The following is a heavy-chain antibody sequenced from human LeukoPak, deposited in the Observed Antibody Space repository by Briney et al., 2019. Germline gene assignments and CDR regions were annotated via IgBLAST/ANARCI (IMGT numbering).Heavy chain of an antibody. CDR2: VNSDGGTT. J-gene: IGHJ4*02. CDR1: GFTFSSYW. Sequence: GGSLRLSFAAPGFTFSSYWMHWGRQVPGKGVVWVARVNSDGGTTSYADSVRGRFTISRDNAKNTLYLQMNSLRVEDTAVYYCARAGDGFDYWGQGTLVTVSS. CDR3: ARAGDGFDY. D-gene: IGHD7-27*01. V-gene: IGHV3-74*01.